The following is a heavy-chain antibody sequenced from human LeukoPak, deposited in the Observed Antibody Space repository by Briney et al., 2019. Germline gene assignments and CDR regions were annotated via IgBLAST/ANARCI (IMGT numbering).Heavy chain of an antibody. V-gene: IGHV4-39*01. CDR3: ASNLFLEWLFQGWFDP. CDR1: GGSITNKNYY. Sequence: PSETLSLTCSVSGGSITNKNYYWGWIRQPPGKGLEWIGNIYYDGRTYYNPSLKSRVTISVDTSKNQFSLKVTSVTAADTAVYYCASNLFLEWLFQGWFDPWGQGTLVTVSS. D-gene: IGHD3-3*01. CDR2: IYYDGRT. J-gene: IGHJ5*02.